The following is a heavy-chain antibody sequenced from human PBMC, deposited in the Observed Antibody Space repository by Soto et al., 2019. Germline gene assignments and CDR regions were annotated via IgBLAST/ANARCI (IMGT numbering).Heavy chain of an antibody. J-gene: IGHJ6*03. CDR3: ARDFTPVVVAATGQDYYYYMDV. D-gene: IGHD2-15*01. V-gene: IGHV3-21*01. Sequence: PGGSLRLSCAASGFTFSSYSMNWVRQAPGKGLEWVSSISSSSSYIYYADSVKGRFTISRDNAKNSLYPQMNSLRAEDTAVYYCARDFTPVVVAATGQDYYYYMDVWGKGTTVTVSS. CDR1: GFTFSSYS. CDR2: ISSSSSYI.